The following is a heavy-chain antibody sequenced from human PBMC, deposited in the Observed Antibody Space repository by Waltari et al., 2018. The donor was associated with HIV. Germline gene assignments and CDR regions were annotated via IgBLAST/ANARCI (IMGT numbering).Heavy chain of an antibody. V-gene: IGHV1-69*01. CDR3: ARDHCIAVTVTGGWVDP. Sequence: QVQLVQSGAEVKKPGSSVKVSCKASGGTFSSYAISWVRQAPGQGLEWMGRIIPIFGTANYAQKFQGRVTITADESTRTAYMEMSSLRFEDTAVYYCARDHCIAVTVTGGWVDPWCQGTLVTVSS. D-gene: IGHD6-19*01. CDR1: GGTFSSYA. CDR2: IIPIFGTA. J-gene: IGHJ5*02.